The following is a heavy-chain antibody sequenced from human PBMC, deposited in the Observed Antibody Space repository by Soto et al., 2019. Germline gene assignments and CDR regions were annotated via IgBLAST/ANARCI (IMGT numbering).Heavy chain of an antibody. V-gene: IGHV3-33*01. CDR1: GFTFNSDG. J-gene: IGHJ4*02. Sequence: GGSLRLSCAASGFTFNSDGMHWVRQAPGKGLEWVAVIWYDGSNKYYADSVKGRFTISRDNSKNTLYLQMNSLRAEDTAVYYCVFPLAAAADRLYFDYWHQGTLVNVSA. D-gene: IGHD6-13*01. CDR2: IWYDGSNK. CDR3: VFPLAAAADRLYFDY.